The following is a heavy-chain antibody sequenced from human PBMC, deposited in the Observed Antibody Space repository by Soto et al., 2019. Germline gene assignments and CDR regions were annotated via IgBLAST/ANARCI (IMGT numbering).Heavy chain of an antibody. D-gene: IGHD3-16*01. CDR1: GFSVSARGVG. CDR2: IYWNDDK. Sequence: SGPTLVNPTPALTLTCTVSGFSVSARGVGVGWIRQPPGKALEWLGIIYWNDDKRYSPSLKSRLTITKDTSKNQVVLTMTSMDPVDTATYYCAHSPWGAAPDYWGQGTLVTVSS. V-gene: IGHV2-5*01. J-gene: IGHJ4*02. CDR3: AHSPWGAAPDY.